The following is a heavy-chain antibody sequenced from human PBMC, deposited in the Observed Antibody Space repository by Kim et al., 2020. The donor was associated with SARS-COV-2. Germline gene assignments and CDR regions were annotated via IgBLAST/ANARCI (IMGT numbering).Heavy chain of an antibody. Sequence: GGSLRLSCAASGFTFSSYAMSWVRQAPGKGLEWVSVIFSGGGSTYYADSVKGRFTISRDNSKNTLYLQMNSLRAEDTAVYYCAKVRVTAGYYFDYWGQGAPVTVSS. D-gene: IGHD5-18*01. V-gene: IGHV3-23*03. CDR2: IFSGGGST. CDR3: AKVRVTAGYYFDY. CDR1: GFTFSSYA. J-gene: IGHJ4*02.